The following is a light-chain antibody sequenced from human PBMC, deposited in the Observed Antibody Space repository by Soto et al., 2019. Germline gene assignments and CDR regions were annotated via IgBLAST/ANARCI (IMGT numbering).Light chain of an antibody. CDR3: QKAGRSPAYT. CDR2: GAS. Sequence: EIVLTQSPGTLSLSPGARATRSCRASQSVTNNFLAWYQQKPGQPPRLLIYGASTRATGIPVRFSGSGSGTDFTLTSSRLEPEDFAVYYCQKAGRSPAYTVGNGTKLEIK. V-gene: IGKV3-20*01. J-gene: IGKJ2*01. CDR1: QSVTNNF.